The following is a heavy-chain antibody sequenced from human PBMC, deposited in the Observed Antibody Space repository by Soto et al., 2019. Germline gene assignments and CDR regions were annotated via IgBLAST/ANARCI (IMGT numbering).Heavy chain of an antibody. CDR2: ISYDGSNK. CDR1: GFTFSSYG. V-gene: IGHV3-30*18. J-gene: IGHJ4*02. Sequence: QVQLVESGGGVVQPGRSLRLSCAASGFTFSSYGMHWVRQAPGKGLEWVAVISYDGSNKYYADSVKGRFTISRDNSKNTLYLQMNSLRAEDTAVYYCAKGRIQLWLRGGYFDYWGQGTLVTVSS. CDR3: AKGRIQLWLRGGYFDY. D-gene: IGHD5-18*01.